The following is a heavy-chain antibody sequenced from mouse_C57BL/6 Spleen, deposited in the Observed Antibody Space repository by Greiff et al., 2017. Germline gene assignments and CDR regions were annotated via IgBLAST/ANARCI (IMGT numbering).Heavy chain of an antibody. J-gene: IGHJ4*01. CDR2: IYPSDSET. Sequence: VKLQQPGAELVRPGSSVKLSCKASGYTFTSYWMDWVKQRPGQGLEWIGNIYPSDSETHYNQKFKDKATLTVDKSSSTAYMQLSSLTSEDSAVYYCARENLPYAMDYWGQGTSVTVSS. V-gene: IGHV1-61*01. CDR1: GYTFTSYW. CDR3: ARENLPYAMDY.